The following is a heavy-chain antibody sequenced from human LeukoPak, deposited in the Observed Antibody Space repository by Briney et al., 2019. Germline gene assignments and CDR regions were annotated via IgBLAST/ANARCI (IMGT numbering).Heavy chain of an antibody. Sequence: ASVKVSCKASGYTFTGYYMHWVRQAPGQGLEWMGRINPNSGGTNYAQKFQGRVTMTRDTSISTAYMELRRLRSDDTGVYYCARVSYCGGDCYSGFDYWGQGTLVTVSS. J-gene: IGHJ4*02. D-gene: IGHD2-21*02. V-gene: IGHV1-2*05. CDR2: INPNSGGT. CDR3: ARVSYCGGDCYSGFDY. CDR1: GYTFTGYY.